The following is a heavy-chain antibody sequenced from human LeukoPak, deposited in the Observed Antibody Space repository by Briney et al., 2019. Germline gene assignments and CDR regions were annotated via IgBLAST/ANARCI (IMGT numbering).Heavy chain of an antibody. CDR3: ARRLRQNLFDP. CDR2: IGGSGGST. J-gene: IGHJ5*02. CDR1: GFTFSSYA. D-gene: IGHD4-17*01. V-gene: IGHV3-23*01. Sequence: GGSLRLSCAASGFTFSSYAMSWVRQAPGKGLEWVSSIGGSGGSTYYADSVKGRFTISRDNSKNTLYLQMNSLRAEDTAVYYCARRLRQNLFDPWGQGPRSPSPQ.